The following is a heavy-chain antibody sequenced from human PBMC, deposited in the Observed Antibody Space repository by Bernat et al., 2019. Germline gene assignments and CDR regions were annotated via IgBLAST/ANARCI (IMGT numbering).Heavy chain of an antibody. CDR2: IRSRPSGGTT. J-gene: IGHJ5*02. CDR3: LKEDFDFWT. D-gene: IGHD3-3*01. V-gene: IGHV3-15*01. CDR1: GFIFRNAW. Sequence: EVHLVESGGGLVKPGESLRVSCAASGFIFRNAWMSWVRQAPGKGLEWVGRIRSRPSGGTTDYAAPVKGRFTISRDDSTNTLYLQMNNLKTEDTAMYYCLKEDFDFWTWGQGTLVTAS.